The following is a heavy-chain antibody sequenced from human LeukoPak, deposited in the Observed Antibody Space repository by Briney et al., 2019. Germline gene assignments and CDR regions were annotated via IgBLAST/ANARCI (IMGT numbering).Heavy chain of an antibody. CDR2: IIPILGIA. D-gene: IGHD2-15*01. J-gene: IGHJ4*02. CDR3: ARDGRDEATDY. CDR1: GGTFSSYT. V-gene: IGHV1-69*04. Sequence: SVKVSCKASGGTFSSYTISWVRQAPGQGLEWIGRIIPILGIANYAQKFQGRVTITADKSTSTAYMELSSLRSEGTAVYYCARDGRDEATDYWGQGTLVTVSS.